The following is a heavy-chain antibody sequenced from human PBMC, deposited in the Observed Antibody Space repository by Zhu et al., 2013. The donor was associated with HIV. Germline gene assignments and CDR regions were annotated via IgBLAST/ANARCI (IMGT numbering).Heavy chain of an antibody. CDR3: ARSYPRAILGYYYGMDV. Sequence: QVQLVQSGAEVKKPGASVKVSCKASGYTFTGYYMHWVRQAPGQGLEWMGWINPNSGGTNYAQKFQGRVTMTRDTSISTAYMELSRLRSDDTAVYYCARSYPRAILGYYYGMDVWGQGTTVTVSS. CDR1: GYTFTGYY. J-gene: IGHJ6*02. D-gene: IGHD7-27*01. CDR2: INPNSGGT. V-gene: IGHV1-2*02.